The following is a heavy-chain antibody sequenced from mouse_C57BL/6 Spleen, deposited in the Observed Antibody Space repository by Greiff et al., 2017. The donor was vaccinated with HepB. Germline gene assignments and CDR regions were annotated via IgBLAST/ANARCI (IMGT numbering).Heavy chain of an antibody. Sequence: VQLQQPGAELVRPGSSVKLSCKASGYTFTSYWMHWVKQRPIQGLEWIGNIDPSDSETHYNQKFKDKATLTVDKSSSTAYMQLSSLTSEDSAVYYCARGGLLRLYYFDYWGQGTTLTVSS. CDR1: GYTFTSYW. D-gene: IGHD1-2*01. J-gene: IGHJ2*01. V-gene: IGHV1-52*01. CDR3: ARGGLLRLYYFDY. CDR2: IDPSDSET.